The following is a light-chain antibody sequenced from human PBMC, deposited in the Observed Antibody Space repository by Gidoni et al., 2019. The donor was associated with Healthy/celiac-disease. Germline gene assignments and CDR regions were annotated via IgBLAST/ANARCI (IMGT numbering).Light chain of an antibody. V-gene: IGLV2-14*03. J-gene: IGLJ3*02. CDR3: SSYTSSTTVV. CDR1: SSDVGGYSY. Sequence: CTGTSSDVGGYSYVSWYQQHPGKAPKLMIYDVSNRPSGVSNRFSGSKSGNTASLTISGLQAEDEADYYCSSYTSSTTVVFGGGTKLTVL. CDR2: DVS.